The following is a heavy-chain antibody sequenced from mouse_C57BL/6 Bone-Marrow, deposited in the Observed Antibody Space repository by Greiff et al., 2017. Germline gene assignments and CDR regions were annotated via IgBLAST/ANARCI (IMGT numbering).Heavy chain of an antibody. CDR1: GFTFSSYA. CDR3: ATHYYGSFDY. CDR2: ISDGGSYT. V-gene: IGHV5-4*03. J-gene: IGHJ2*01. Sequence: EVKLMESGGGLVKPGGSLKLSCAASGFTFSSYAMSWVRQTPDKRLEWVATISDGGSYTYYPDNVKGRFTISRDHAKNNLYLQMSHLKSEDTAMYDCATHYYGSFDYWGQGTTLTVSS. D-gene: IGHD1-1*01.